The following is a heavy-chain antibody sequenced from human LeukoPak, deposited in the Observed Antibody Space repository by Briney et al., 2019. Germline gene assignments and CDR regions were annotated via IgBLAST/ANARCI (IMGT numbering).Heavy chain of an antibody. V-gene: IGHV4-34*01. D-gene: IGHD2-15*01. Sequence: SETLSLTCAVYGGSFSGYYWSWIRQPPGKGLEWIGEINHSGSTNYNPSLKSRVTISVDTSKNQFSLKLSSVTAADTAVYYCARAWGYSLPYFDYWGQGTLVTVPS. CDR1: GGSFSGYY. CDR2: INHSGST. CDR3: ARAWGYSLPYFDY. J-gene: IGHJ4*02.